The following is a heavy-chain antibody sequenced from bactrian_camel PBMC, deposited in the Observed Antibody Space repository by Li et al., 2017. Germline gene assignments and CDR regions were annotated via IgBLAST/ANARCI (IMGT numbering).Heavy chain of an antibody. D-gene: IGHD2*01. CDR1: GYTFSTCS. CDR3: AADFLYYSGYELNR. CDR2: ISRSGAST. V-gene: IGHV3S40*01. Sequence: VQLVESGGGSVQAGGSLRLSCQGSGYTFSTCSMSWVRQAPGKELEWVSAISRSGASTWYAVSVNGRFTISRDNAKNTLYLRMNSLKTEDTAVYYCAADFLYYSGYELNRWGQGTQVTVS. J-gene: IGHJ4*01.